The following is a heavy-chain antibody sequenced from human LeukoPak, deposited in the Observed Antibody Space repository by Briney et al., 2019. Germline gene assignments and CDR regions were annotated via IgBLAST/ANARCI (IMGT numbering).Heavy chain of an antibody. V-gene: IGHV3-23*01. J-gene: IGHJ4*02. CDR3: ARDGLRSIGYFDY. Sequence: GGSLRLSCAASGFIFRSYAMSWVRQAPGKGLEWVSAISGSGGSTYYADSVKGRFTISRDNSKNTLYLQMNSLRAEDTAVYYCARDGLRSIGYFDYWGQGTLVTVSS. D-gene: IGHD3-22*01. CDR2: ISGSGGST. CDR1: GFIFRSYA.